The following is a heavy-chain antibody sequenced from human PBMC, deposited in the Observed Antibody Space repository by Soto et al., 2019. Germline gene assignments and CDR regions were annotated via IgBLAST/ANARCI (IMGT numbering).Heavy chain of an antibody. CDR3: AKGCSCGRYAFDI. Sequence: GGSLRLSCAASGFTFSSYAMSWVRQAPGKGLEWVSATSGSGGSTYYADSVKGRFTISRDNSKNTLYLQMNSLRAEDTAVYYCAKGCSCGRYAFDIWGQGTMVTVSS. V-gene: IGHV3-23*01. CDR1: GFTFSSYA. D-gene: IGHD6-19*01. J-gene: IGHJ3*02. CDR2: TSGSGGST.